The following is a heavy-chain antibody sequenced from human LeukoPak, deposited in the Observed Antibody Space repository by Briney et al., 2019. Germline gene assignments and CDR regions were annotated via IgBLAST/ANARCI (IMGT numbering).Heavy chain of an antibody. J-gene: IGHJ4*02. CDR1: GGSISSSSYY. V-gene: IGHV4-39*07. CDR2: IYYSGST. D-gene: IGHD2-15*01. CDR3: ARAFRGYCSGGSCYPFDY. Sequence: ASETLSLTCTISGGSISSSSYYWGWIRQPPGKGLEWIGSIYYSGSTYYNPSLKSRVTISVDTSKNQFSLKLSSVTAADTAVYYCARAFRGYCSGGSCYPFDYWGQGTLVTVSS.